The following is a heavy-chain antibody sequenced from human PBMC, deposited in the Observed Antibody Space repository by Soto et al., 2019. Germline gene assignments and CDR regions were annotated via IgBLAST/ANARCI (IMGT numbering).Heavy chain of an antibody. J-gene: IGHJ6*02. CDR3: TTDHPRTYYDFWSGYNYLDHYYYGMDV. D-gene: IGHD3-3*01. CDR1: GFTFSNAW. V-gene: IGHV3-15*07. CDR2: IKSKTDGGTT. Sequence: GGSLRLSCAASGFTFSNAWMNWVRQAPGKGLEWVGRIKSKTDGGTTDYAAPVKGRFTISRDDSKNTLYLQMNSLKTEDTAVYYCTTDHPRTYYDFWSGYNYLDHYYYGMDVWGQGTTVTVSS.